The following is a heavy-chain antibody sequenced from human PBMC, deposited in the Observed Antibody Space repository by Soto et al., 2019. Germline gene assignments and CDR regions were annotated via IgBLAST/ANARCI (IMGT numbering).Heavy chain of an antibody. Sequence: GGSLRLSCAASGFTFSSYSMNWVRQAPGKGLEWVSYISSSSSTIYYADSVKGRFTISRDNAKNSLYLQMNSLRAEDTAVYYCARVATGTTLHYCYYMDVWGKGTTVTVSS. CDR2: ISSSSSTI. CDR1: GFTFSSYS. CDR3: ARVATGTTLHYCYYMDV. V-gene: IGHV3-48*01. J-gene: IGHJ6*03. D-gene: IGHD1-1*01.